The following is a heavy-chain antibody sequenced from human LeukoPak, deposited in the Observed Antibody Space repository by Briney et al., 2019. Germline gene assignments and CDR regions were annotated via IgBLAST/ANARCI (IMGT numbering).Heavy chain of an antibody. CDR3: AREIDRDDYNRFFDY. D-gene: IGHD5-24*01. V-gene: IGHV1-3*01. J-gene: IGHJ4*02. CDR2: INAGNGNT. CDR1: GYSFSTYT. Sequence: ASVKVSCKASGYSFSTYTMNWVRQAPGQRLEWMGWINAGNGNTKYSQKFQGRVSITRDTSASTAYMEMRSLRSEDTAVYYCAREIDRDDYNRFFDYWGQGTLVTVSS.